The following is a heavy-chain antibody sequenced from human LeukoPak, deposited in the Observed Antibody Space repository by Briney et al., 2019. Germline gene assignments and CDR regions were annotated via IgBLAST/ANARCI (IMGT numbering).Heavy chain of an antibody. CDR3: ARERALSRVNDY. J-gene: IGHJ4*02. V-gene: IGHV3-48*03. CDR1: GFTFSSYE. Sequence: PGGSLRLSCAASGFTFSSYEMNWVRQAPGKGLEWVSYISSSGSTIYYADSVKGRFTISRDNAKNSLYLQMNSLRAEDTALYYCARERALSRVNDYWGQGTLVTVSS. D-gene: IGHD2-2*01. CDR2: ISSSGSTI.